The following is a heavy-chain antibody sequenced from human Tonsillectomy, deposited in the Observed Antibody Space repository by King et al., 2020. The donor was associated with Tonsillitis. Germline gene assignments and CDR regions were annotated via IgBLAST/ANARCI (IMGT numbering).Heavy chain of an antibody. J-gene: IGHJ4*02. CDR1: GFTFSNYG. CDR3: AKSYYDILNGYGGSSDY. Sequence: VQLVESGGGVVQPGRSLRLSCAASGFTFSNYGMHWVRQAPGKGLEWVAVISHDGSNKYHEDSVKGRFTISRDNSKNTLYLQMNSLRAEDTVVYYCAKSYYDILNGYGGSSDYWGQGTLVTVSS. CDR2: ISHDGSNK. V-gene: IGHV3-30*18. D-gene: IGHD3-9*01.